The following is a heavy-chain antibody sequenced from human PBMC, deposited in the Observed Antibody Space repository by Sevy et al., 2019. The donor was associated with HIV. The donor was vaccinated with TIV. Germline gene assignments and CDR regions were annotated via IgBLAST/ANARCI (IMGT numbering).Heavy chain of an antibody. D-gene: IGHD1-26*01. J-gene: IGHJ4*02. CDR1: GFTFSRYA. CDR3: ARGYSTLDY. Sequence: GGCLRLSCTASGFTFSRYAMNWVRQAPGKGLESVSYISNGGTTIYYGDSVKGRFTVSRDNVKNSLYLQMNRLRDDDTTVYYCARGYSTLDYWGQGTLVTVSS. V-gene: IGHV3-48*02. CDR2: ISNGGTTI.